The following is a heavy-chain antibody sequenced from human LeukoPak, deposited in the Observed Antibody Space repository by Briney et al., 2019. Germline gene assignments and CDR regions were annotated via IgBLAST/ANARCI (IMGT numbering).Heavy chain of an antibody. Sequence: GGSPRLSCAASGFTLSSYSMNWVRQAPGKGLEWVSYISSSSSTIYYADSVKGRFTISRDNAKNSLYLQMNSLRDEDTAVYYCARAGGSYSGSGNLDAFDIWGQGTMVTVSS. V-gene: IGHV3-48*02. D-gene: IGHD1-26*01. CDR3: ARAGGSYSGSGNLDAFDI. J-gene: IGHJ3*02. CDR2: ISSSSSTI. CDR1: GFTLSSYS.